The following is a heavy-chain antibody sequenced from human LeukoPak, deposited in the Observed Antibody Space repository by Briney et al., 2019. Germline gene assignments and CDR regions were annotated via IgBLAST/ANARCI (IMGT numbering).Heavy chain of an antibody. CDR1: GFTFSSYG. CDR2: IWYDGSNR. CDR3: AKGGSSSRYTDYFDY. D-gene: IGHD6-13*01. V-gene: IGHV3-33*06. Sequence: PGGSLRLSCAASGFTFSSYGMHWVRQAPGKGLEWVAVIWYDGSNRYYADSVKGRFTISRDNSKNTLYLQMNSLRAEDTAVYYCAKGGSSSRYTDYFDYWGQGTLVTVSS. J-gene: IGHJ4*02.